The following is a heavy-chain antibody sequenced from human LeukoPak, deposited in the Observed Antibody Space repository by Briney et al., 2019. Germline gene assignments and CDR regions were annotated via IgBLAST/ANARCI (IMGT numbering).Heavy chain of an antibody. V-gene: IGHV3-30*02. D-gene: IGHD2-2*01. Sequence: PGGSLRLSCAASGFTFSSYAMSWVRQAPGKGLEWVAFIRYDRSNKYYADSVKGRFTISRDNSKNTLYLQMNSLRAEDTAVYYCAKDIDVVPAAMPNFDYWGQGTLVTVSS. CDR1: GFTFSSYA. CDR2: IRYDRSNK. CDR3: AKDIDVVPAAMPNFDY. J-gene: IGHJ4*02.